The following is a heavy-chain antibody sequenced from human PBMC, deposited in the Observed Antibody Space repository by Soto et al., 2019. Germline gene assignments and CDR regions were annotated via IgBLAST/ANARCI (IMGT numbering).Heavy chain of an antibody. CDR3: AKDRRQLSALDT. Sequence: GGALRVSCPASCVSVSSYGMHWVRWAPGRGLEWATVISNDGTIKYMGGSVKGRFSVSRDNDRGTLYLQMNGLRPEDTGVYYCAKDRRQLSALDTWGQGTTVT. CDR1: CVSVSSYG. V-gene: IGHV3-30*18. CDR2: ISNDGTIK. D-gene: IGHD6-6*01. J-gene: IGHJ3*02.